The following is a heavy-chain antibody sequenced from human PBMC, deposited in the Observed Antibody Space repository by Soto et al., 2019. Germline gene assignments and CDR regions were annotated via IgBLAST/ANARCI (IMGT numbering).Heavy chain of an antibody. CDR2: IIPIFGTA. CDR1: GGTFSSYA. D-gene: IGHD2-21*02. Sequence: QVQLVQSGAEVKKPGSSVKVSCKASGGTFSSYAISWVRQALGQGLEWMGGIIPIFGTANYAHKFQGRVTITADESTSTAYMELSNLRSEDTAVYYCARGPGGDSQRYFQHWGQGTLVTVSS. CDR3: ARGPGGDSQRYFQH. V-gene: IGHV1-69*01. J-gene: IGHJ1*01.